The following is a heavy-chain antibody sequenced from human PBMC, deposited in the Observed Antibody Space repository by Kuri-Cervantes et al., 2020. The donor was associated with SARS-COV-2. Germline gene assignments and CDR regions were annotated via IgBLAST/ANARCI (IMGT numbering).Heavy chain of an antibody. Sequence: GSLRLSCTVSGGSISSYYWSWIRQPAGKGLEWIGRIYTSGSTNCNPSLKSRVTMSVDTSKNQFSLKLSSVTAADTAVYYCARDYSGGWGYWGQGTLVTVSS. CDR3: ARDYSGGWGY. V-gene: IGHV4-4*07. D-gene: IGHD1-26*01. CDR2: IYTSGST. CDR1: GGSISSYY. J-gene: IGHJ4*02.